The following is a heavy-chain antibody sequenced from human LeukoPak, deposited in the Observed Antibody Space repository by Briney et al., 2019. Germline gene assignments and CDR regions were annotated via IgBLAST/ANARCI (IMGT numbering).Heavy chain of an antibody. V-gene: IGHV1-2*02. J-gene: IGHJ4*02. CDR2: ISPNSGGT. CDR3: ARGGGRYSVDY. Sequence: ASVKVSCKASGSTFIHYYMHWVRQAPGQGLEWIGWISPNSGGTKSVQKFQGRVTMTRDTSITTVYMELSGLSFDDTAVYYCARGGGRYSVDYWGQGTLVIVSS. CDR1: GSTFIHYY. D-gene: IGHD1-26*01.